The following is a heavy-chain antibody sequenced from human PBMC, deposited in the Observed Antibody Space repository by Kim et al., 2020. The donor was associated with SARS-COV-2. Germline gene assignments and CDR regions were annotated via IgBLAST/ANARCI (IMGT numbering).Heavy chain of an antibody. J-gene: IGHJ5*02. V-gene: IGHV3-48*02. CDR3: ARGRQNLDNWFDT. Sequence: YADSVEGRVTISRDNGKNSLFLQMNSLRDEDTAVYYCARGRQNLDNWFDTWGQGTLVTVSS.